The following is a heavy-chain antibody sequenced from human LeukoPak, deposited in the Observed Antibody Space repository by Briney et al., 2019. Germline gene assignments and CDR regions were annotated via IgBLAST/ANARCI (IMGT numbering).Heavy chain of an antibody. V-gene: IGHV3-21*01. CDR1: GGTFSSYS. CDR3: ASPLYSSSSV. D-gene: IGHD6-6*01. J-gene: IGHJ4*02. CDR2: ISSSSSYI. Sequence: TGGSLRLSCAASGGTFSSYSMNWVRQAPGKGLEWVASISSSSSYIYYADSVKGRFTISRDNAKTSLYLQMNSLRAEDTAVYYCASPLYSSSSVWGQGTLVTVSS.